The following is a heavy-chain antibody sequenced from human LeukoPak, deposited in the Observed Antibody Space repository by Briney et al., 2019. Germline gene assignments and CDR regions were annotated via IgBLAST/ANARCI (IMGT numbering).Heavy chain of an antibody. CDR3: ARGSSSSWYSFDF. CDR2: IYFTGTT. Sequence: SETLSLTCSVSGGSISSYYWSWIRQPAGKGLEWIGRIYFTGTTNYNPSLQGRVTVSVDTSKYQFSLELSSVTAADTAVYYCARGSSSSWYSFDFWGQGTVVTVSS. V-gene: IGHV4-4*07. J-gene: IGHJ3*01. CDR1: GGSISSYY. D-gene: IGHD6-13*01.